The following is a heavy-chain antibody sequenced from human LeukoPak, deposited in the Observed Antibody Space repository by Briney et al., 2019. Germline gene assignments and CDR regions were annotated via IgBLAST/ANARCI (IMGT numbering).Heavy chain of an antibody. CDR3: ARVGSDILTGYGAFDT. Sequence: SETLSLTCTVSGGSISSGGYYWSWIRQHPGKGLEWIGYIYYSGSTYYNPSLKSRVTISVDTSKNQFSLKLSSVTAADTAVYYCARVGSDILTGYGAFDTWGQGTMVTVSS. CDR1: GGSISSGGYY. CDR2: IYYSGST. V-gene: IGHV4-31*03. D-gene: IGHD3-9*01. J-gene: IGHJ3*02.